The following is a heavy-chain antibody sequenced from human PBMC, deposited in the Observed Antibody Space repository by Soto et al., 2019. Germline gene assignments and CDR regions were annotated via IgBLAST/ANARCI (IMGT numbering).Heavy chain of an antibody. CDR1: GGTFGNFG. CDR2: TIPIFDTP. V-gene: IGHV1-69*01. D-gene: IGHD3-10*01. J-gene: IGHJ5*01. Sequence: QMQLVQSGAEVKKPGSSVRVSCKASGGTFGNFGISWVRQAPGQGLEWMGGTIPIFDTPHYAEKFRDRVTISADATSTAYLELTSLTSEETATYYCARDREDGSGKKYNWLTSWGQGTRVTVSS. CDR3: ARDREDGSGKKYNWLTS.